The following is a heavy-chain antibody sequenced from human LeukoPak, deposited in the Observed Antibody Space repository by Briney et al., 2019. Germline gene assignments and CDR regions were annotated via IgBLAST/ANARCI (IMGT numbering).Heavy chain of an antibody. CDR1: GYTFTSYD. CDR2: MNPNSGNT. V-gene: IGHV1-8*01. Sequence: GASVKVSCKASGYTFTSYDINWVRQATGQGLEWVGWMNPNSGNTGYAQKFQGRVTMTRNTSISTAYMELSSLRSEDTAVYYCARGLSTRKTRWFDPWGQGTLVTVSS. D-gene: IGHD2-2*01. CDR3: ARGLSTRKTRWFDP. J-gene: IGHJ5*02.